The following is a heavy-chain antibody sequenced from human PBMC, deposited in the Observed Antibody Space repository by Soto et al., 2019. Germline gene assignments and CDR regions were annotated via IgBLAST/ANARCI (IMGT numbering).Heavy chain of an antibody. CDR3: ARDPSSKGTYYFDY. CDR1: GGSISSYY. CDR2: IYTSGST. J-gene: IGHJ4*02. V-gene: IGHV4-4*07. D-gene: IGHD3-10*01. Sequence: SETLSLTCTVSGGSISSYYWSWIRQPAGKGLEWIGRIYTSGSTNYNPSLKSRVTMSVDTSKNQFSLKLSSVTAADTAVYYCARDPSSKGTYYFDYWGQGTLVTVSS.